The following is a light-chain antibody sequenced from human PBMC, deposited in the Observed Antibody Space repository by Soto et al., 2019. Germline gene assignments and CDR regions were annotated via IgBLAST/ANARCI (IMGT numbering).Light chain of an antibody. Sequence: EIVLTQSPGTLSLSPGERATLSCRASQSVSSGYLAWYQQKPGQAPRLLIYGASSRATGIPDRFSGSGSGTDFTLTISRLEPEDFAVYYCQQYTNWPRTFGQGTKVDI. CDR1: QSVSSGY. V-gene: IGKV3-20*01. CDR2: GAS. J-gene: IGKJ1*01. CDR3: QQYTNWPRT.